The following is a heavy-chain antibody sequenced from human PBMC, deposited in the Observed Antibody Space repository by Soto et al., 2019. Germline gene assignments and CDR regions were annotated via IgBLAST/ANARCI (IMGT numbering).Heavy chain of an antibody. J-gene: IGHJ3*02. CDR3: ARGRYYYGSGSPNAFDI. CDR1: GYTFTSYG. Sequence: ASVKVSCKASGYTFTSYGISWVRQAPGQGLEGMGWISAYNGNTNYAQKLQGRVTMTTDTSTSTAYMELRSLRSDDTAVYYCARGRYYYGSGSPNAFDIWGQGTMVTVSS. D-gene: IGHD3-10*01. V-gene: IGHV1-18*01. CDR2: ISAYNGNT.